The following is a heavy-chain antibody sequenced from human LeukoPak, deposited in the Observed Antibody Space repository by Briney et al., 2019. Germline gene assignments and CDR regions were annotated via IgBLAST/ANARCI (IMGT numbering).Heavy chain of an antibody. CDR1: GFTFDDYG. Sequence: WGSLRLSCAASGFTFDDYGMSWVRQVPGKGLEWVSGINWNGGSTGYADSVKGRFTIYRDNAKNSLYLQMNSLRAEDTALYYCARARENYYDSSGYYPIFDYWGQGTLVTVSS. CDR3: ARARENYYDSSGYYPIFDY. J-gene: IGHJ4*02. D-gene: IGHD3-22*01. V-gene: IGHV3-20*04. CDR2: INWNGGST.